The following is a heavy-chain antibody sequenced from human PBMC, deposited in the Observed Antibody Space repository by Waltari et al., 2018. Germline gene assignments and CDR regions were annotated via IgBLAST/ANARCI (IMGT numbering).Heavy chain of an antibody. CDR3: ARVRRDGYNSYFDY. V-gene: IGHV4-4*09. J-gene: IGHJ4*02. CDR2: IYTSGST. CDR1: GGSISSYY. Sequence: QVQLQESGPGLVKPSETLSLTCTVSGGSISSYYWSWIRQPPGKGPEWIGYIYTSGSTNYNPSLKSRATISVDTSENQFSLKLSSVTAADTAVYYCARVRRDGYNSYFDYWGQGTLVTVSS. D-gene: IGHD5-12*01.